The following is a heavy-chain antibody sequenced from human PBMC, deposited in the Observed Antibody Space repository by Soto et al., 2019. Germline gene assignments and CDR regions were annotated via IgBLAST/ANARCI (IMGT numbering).Heavy chain of an antibody. J-gene: IGHJ5*02. CDR3: ARGAPP. CDR1: GYTFTSSD. V-gene: IGHV1-8*01. Sequence: QVQLVQSGAEVKKPGASVKVSCKASGYTFTSSDINWVRQATGQGLEWMGWMNPNTGNTGYAQKFQGRITLTRSTSISTAYLELSSLNSDDSAVYYCARGAPPWGQGTLVTVSS. CDR2: MNPNTGNT.